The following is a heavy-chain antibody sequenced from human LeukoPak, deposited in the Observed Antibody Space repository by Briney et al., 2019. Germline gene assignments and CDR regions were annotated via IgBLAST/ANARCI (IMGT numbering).Heavy chain of an antibody. CDR2: IRADNGNT. CDR3: ARDFTTMVRGVIITDGMDV. D-gene: IGHD3-10*01. Sequence: ASVKVSCKASGYTFTNYGISWVRQAPGQGLEWMGWIRADNGNTNYAQKFQGRVTMTTDTSTSTAYMEVRSLRSDDTAVYYCARDFTTMVRGVIITDGMDVWGQGTTVTVSS. V-gene: IGHV1-18*04. CDR1: GYTFTNYG. J-gene: IGHJ6*02.